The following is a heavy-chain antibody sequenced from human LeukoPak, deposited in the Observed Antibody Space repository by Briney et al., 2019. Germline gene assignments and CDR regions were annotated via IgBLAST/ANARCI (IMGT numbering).Heavy chain of an antibody. V-gene: IGHV3-21*01. J-gene: IGHJ4*02. CDR1: GFTFSSYS. CDR2: ISSSGTYK. CDR3: ARHKVRYPPATLDY. Sequence: GGSLRLSCAVSGFTFSSYSMSWVRQAPGKGLEWVSSISSSGTYKYYADSVKGRFTISRDNAKNSLYLQMNSLRAEDTAVYYCARHKVRYPPATLDYWGQGTLVTVSS. D-gene: IGHD2-2*02.